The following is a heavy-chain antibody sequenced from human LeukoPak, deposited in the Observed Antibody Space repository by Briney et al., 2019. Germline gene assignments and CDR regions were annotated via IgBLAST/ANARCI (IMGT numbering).Heavy chain of an antibody. CDR1: GGSISSYC. D-gene: IGHD2-15*01. CDR2: IYASGST. V-gene: IGHV4-4*07. CDR3: ASREGYCSGGSCYFFDY. J-gene: IGHJ4*02. Sequence: SETLSLTGTVSGGSISSYCWSWIRQPAGKGLEWIGRIYASGSTNYNPSLKSRVTMSVDTSKNQFSLKLSSVTAADTAVYYCASREGYCSGGSCYFFDYWGQGTLVTVSS.